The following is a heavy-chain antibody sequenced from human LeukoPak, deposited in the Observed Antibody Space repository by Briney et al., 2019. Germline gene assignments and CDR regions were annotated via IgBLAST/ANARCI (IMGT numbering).Heavy chain of an antibody. D-gene: IGHD4-17*01. CDR3: AAITTVTKGY. J-gene: IGHJ4*02. V-gene: IGHV4-61*08. CDR1: GGSISSGGYY. Sequence: PSQTLSLTCTVSGGSISSGGYYWSWIRQPPGKGLEWIGYIYYSGSTNYNPSLKSRVTISVDTSKNQFSLKLSSVTAADTAMYYCAAITTVTKGYWGQGTLVTVSS. CDR2: IYYSGST.